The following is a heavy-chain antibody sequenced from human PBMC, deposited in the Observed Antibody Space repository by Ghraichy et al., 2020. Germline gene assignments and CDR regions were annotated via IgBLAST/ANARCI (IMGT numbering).Heavy chain of an antibody. D-gene: IGHD4/OR15-4a*01. V-gene: IGHV5-10-1*01. CDR3: ARLHQTISPYYYGMDV. CDR1: GYSFTSYW. J-gene: IGHJ6*02. Sequence: GESLNISCKGSGYSFTSYWISWVRQMPGKGLEWMGRIDPSDSYTNYSPSFQGHVTISADKSISTAYLQWSSLKASDTAMYYCARLHQTISPYYYGMDVWGQGTTVTVSS. CDR2: IDPSDSYT.